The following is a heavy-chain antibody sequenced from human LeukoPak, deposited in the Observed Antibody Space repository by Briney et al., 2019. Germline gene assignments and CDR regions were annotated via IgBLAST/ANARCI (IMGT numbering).Heavy chain of an antibody. CDR3: ARPPALNY. D-gene: IGHD3-9*01. Sequence: PGGSLRLSCTASGFTFSSFDMNWVRQAPGKGLEWVSYISSSGSIIYYADSVKGRFTISRDNAKNSLYLQMHGLRAEDTAVYYCARPPALNYWGQGTLVTVSS. V-gene: IGHV3-48*03. CDR1: GFTFSSFD. CDR2: ISSSGSII. J-gene: IGHJ4*02.